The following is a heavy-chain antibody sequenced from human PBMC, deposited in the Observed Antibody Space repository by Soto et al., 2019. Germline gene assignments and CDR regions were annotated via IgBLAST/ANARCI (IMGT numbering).Heavy chain of an antibody. V-gene: IGHV1-18*01. CDR3: ARASGSSYWFAP. Sequence: ASVKVSCKASGYTFTNYGITWVRQAPGQGLEWMGWIITYNGNTNYAQKLQGRVTMTTDTSTSTAYMELRSLRSDDTAVYYCARASGSSYWFAPWGQGTLVTVSS. J-gene: IGHJ5*02. CDR1: GYTFTNYG. D-gene: IGHD1-26*01. CDR2: IITYNGNT.